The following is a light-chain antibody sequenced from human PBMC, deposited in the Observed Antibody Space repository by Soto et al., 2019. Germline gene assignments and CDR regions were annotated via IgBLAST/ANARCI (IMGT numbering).Light chain of an antibody. CDR2: GAS. Sequence: EIMMKQSPATLSVSPGERATLSCWASQNVRSNLAWYQQKPGQAPRLLIYGASTSATDIPARFSGSGSGTEFTLTVSSLQSDDSAVYYCQQYNNWPPLFTFGPGTKVDIK. CDR1: QNVRSN. V-gene: IGKV3-15*01. CDR3: QQYNNWPPLFT. J-gene: IGKJ3*01.